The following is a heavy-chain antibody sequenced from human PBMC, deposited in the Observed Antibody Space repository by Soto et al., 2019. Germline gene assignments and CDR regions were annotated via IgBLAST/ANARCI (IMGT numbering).Heavy chain of an antibody. V-gene: IGHV1-58*01. Sequence: QMQLEQSGPEVKKPGTSVKVSCKASGFTFTSSAFQWVRQARGQRLEWIGWIAVGSGYTNYAQRFQDRVTLTRDMSTATTSMELSRLTSEDTAIYYCAADATAWQQMVPSDYWGQGTLVTVSS. CDR2: IAVGSGYT. CDR3: AADATAWQQMVPSDY. CDR1: GFTFTSSA. J-gene: IGHJ4*02. D-gene: IGHD2-8*01.